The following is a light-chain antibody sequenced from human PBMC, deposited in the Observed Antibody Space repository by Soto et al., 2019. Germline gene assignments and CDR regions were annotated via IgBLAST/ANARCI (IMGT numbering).Light chain of an antibody. J-gene: IGLJ1*01. V-gene: IGLV2-14*01. CDR1: SSDVGGYNY. CDR2: EVS. CDR3: SSYTSFVTLWV. Sequence: SVLTLPASLXASPGPPITISCTGTSSDVGGYNYVSWYQQHPGKAPKLMIYEVSNRPSVVSNRFSGSKSVNTASLTICVLQAEDEADYSCSSYTSFVTLWVFATGTKVPGL.